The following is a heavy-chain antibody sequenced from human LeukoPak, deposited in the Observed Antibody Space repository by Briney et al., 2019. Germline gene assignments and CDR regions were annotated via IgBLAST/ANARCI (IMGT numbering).Heavy chain of an antibody. CDR1: TFTFSSSA. D-gene: IGHD4-17*01. CDR3: AKESPEYGDYVGAFDV. Sequence: GGSLRVSCAASTFTFSSSAMSWVRQAPGKGLEWVSSISGRDGSTYYADSAKGRFTISRDTSKGTVYLQMNSLRAEDTAVYYCAKESPEYGDYVGAFDVWGQGTMVTVSS. J-gene: IGHJ3*01. CDR2: ISGRDGST. V-gene: IGHV3-23*01.